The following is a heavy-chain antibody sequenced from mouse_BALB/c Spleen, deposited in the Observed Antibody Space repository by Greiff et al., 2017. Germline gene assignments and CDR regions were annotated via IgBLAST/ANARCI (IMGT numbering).Heavy chain of an antibody. CDR1: GFTFTDYY. CDR3: ARGTARATAWCAY. V-gene: IGHV7-3*02. J-gene: IGHJ3*01. D-gene: IGHD3-2*01. Sequence: EVKLVESGGGLVQPGGSLRLSCATSGFTFTDYYMSWVRQPPGKALEWLGFIRNKANGYTTEYSASVKGRFTISRDNSQSILYLQMNTLRAEDSATYYCARGTARATAWCAYWGQGTLVTVSA. CDR2: IRNKANGYTT.